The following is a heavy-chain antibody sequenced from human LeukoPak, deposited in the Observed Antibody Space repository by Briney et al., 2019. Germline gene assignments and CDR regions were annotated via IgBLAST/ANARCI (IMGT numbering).Heavy chain of an antibody. Sequence: ASVKVSCKASGGTFSSYAISWVRQAPGQGLEWMGWINPNSGGTNYAQKFQGWVTMTRDTSISTAYMELSRLRSDDTAVYYCARERSRVTMVRGVIGYYGMDVWGKGTTVTVSS. D-gene: IGHD3-10*01. CDR1: GGTFSSYA. CDR2: INPNSGGT. J-gene: IGHJ6*04. CDR3: ARERSRVTMVRGVIGYYGMDV. V-gene: IGHV1-2*04.